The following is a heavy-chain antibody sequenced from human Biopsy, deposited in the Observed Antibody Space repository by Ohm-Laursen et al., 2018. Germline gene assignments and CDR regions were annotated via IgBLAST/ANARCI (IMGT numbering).Heavy chain of an antibody. D-gene: IGHD2/OR15-2a*01. J-gene: IGHJ6*02. CDR2: IYNSGST. Sequence: TLSLTCTVSGGSMSSYYWTWIRQPPGKGLEWIGYIYNSGSTNYNPSPKSRVTISVDTSKNQFSLRLNSVTAADTAVYYCARATNSTGWPYYYFYGMDVWGQGTTVTVSS. CDR3: ARATNSTGWPYYYFYGMDV. CDR1: GGSMSSYY. V-gene: IGHV4-59*01.